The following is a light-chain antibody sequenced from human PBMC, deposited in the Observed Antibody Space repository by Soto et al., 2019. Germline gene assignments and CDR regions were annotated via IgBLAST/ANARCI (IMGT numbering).Light chain of an antibody. CDR2: DAS. V-gene: IGKV3-15*01. Sequence: EIVITQSPATLSVSPGERATLSCRASQSVSSNLAWFQQKPGQAPRLLIYDASTRATGIPARFSGSGSGTEFTLTISSXQSEDFAVYYCQQYNNWPRTFGPGTKVDIK. CDR1: QSVSSN. J-gene: IGKJ3*01. CDR3: QQYNNWPRT.